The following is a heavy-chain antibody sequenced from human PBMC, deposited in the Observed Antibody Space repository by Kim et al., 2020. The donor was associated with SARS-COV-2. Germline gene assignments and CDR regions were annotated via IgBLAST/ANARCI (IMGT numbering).Heavy chain of an antibody. J-gene: IGHJ4*02. D-gene: IGHD5-12*01. Sequence: GGSLRLSCAASGFTFNDYAMSWVRQAPGKGLEWVSAINRSGTNTYYADSVKGRFTISRDNSQNTLFLQMNSLRAEDTAVYYCARRDGSLPYFEYWGQGTLVTVSS. V-gene: IGHV3-23*01. CDR1: GFTFNDYA. CDR2: INRSGTNT. CDR3: ARRDGSLPYFEY.